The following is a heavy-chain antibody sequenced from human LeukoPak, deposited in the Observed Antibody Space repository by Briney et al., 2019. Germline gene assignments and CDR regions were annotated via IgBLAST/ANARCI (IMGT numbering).Heavy chain of an antibody. Sequence: GGSLRLSCAASGFTFSTYSMNWVRQAPGKGLEWVSSITGSSSYIYYADSVKGRFTISRYNANNLLYLQMNSLRAEDTAVYYCARDEGLLAVAGFWVSAFDIWGQGTMVTVSS. CDR1: GFTFSTYS. J-gene: IGHJ3*02. D-gene: IGHD6-19*01. CDR2: ITGSSSYI. V-gene: IGHV3-21*01. CDR3: ARDEGLLAVAGFWVSAFDI.